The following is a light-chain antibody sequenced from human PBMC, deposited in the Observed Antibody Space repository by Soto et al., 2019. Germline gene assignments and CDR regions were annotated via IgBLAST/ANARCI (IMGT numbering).Light chain of an antibody. CDR2: DAS. CDR3: QQRSKWPVT. Sequence: VVLTQPPATLSLSPGERATLSCRASQSISEFLAWYQQKPGQAPRLLIYDASNRATGTPARFSGSGSGTDFTLTISSLEAEDFALYYCQQRSKWPVTVGGGTKVDIK. CDR1: QSISEF. V-gene: IGKV3-11*01. J-gene: IGKJ4*01.